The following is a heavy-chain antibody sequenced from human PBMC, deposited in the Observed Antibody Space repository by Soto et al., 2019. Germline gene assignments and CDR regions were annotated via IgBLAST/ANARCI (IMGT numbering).Heavy chain of an antibody. CDR1: GGSISSSSYY. Sequence: SETLSLTCTVSGGSISSSSYYWGWIRQPPGKGLEWIGSIYYSGSTYYNPSLKSRVTISVDTSKNQFSLKLSSVTAADTAVYYCARVGRFLEWLDPYGIDVWGQGTTVTV. V-gene: IGHV4-39*01. D-gene: IGHD3-3*01. J-gene: IGHJ6*02. CDR3: ARVGRFLEWLDPYGIDV. CDR2: IYYSGST.